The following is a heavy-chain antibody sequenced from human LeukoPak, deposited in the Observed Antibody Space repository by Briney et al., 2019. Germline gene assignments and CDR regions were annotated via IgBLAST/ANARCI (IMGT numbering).Heavy chain of an antibody. V-gene: IGHV4-38-2*02. J-gene: IGHJ5*02. Sequence: SETLSLTCTVSGYSISSAYYWNWIRQSPEKGLEWIGSISHSGSTSYYPSLQSRVTISIDTSKNQFSLNLSSVTAADTAVYYCARVPGSGSSNNWFDPWGQGTLVTVSS. CDR3: ARVPGSGSSNNWFDP. CDR2: ISHSGST. CDR1: GYSISSAYY. D-gene: IGHD3-10*01.